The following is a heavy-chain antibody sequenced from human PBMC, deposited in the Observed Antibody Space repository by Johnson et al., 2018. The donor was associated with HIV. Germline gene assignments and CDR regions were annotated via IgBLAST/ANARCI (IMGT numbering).Heavy chain of an antibody. J-gene: IGHJ3*02. CDR1: GFTFSSYG. CDR2: ISYDGRNR. Sequence: VHLVESGGGVVQPGRSLRLSCAASGFTFSSYGMHWVRQAPGKGLEWVALISYDGRNRYYGDSVKGRFTIARDKFENTLYLQMNSPSIEYTAVYYCAREGGQYDLWSAYYQDAFDIWGQGTVVTVSS. D-gene: IGHD3-3*01. CDR3: AREGGQYDLWSAYYQDAFDI. V-gene: IGHV3-30*19.